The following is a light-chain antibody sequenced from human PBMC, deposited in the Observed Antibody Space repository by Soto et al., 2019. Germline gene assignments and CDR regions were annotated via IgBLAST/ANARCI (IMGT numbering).Light chain of an antibody. Sequence: ESVLTQSPATLSLSPGERATLSCRASPSVSNSLAWYQHKSGHAPRLLIYDASNRATGVPTGFSGSGSGTDFSLTIRSLEPEDFAVYFCQHSNEWTPVTFGGRTRVQLK. CDR1: PSVSNS. J-gene: IGKJ4*01. CDR3: QHSNEWTPVT. CDR2: DAS. V-gene: IGKV3-11*01.